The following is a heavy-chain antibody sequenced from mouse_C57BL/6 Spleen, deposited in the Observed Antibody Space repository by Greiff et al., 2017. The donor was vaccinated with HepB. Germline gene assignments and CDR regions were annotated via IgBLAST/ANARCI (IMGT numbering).Heavy chain of an antibody. V-gene: IGHV1-81*01. D-gene: IGHD2-5*01. Sequence: VQLQQSGAELARPGASVKLSCKASGYTFTSYGISWVKQRTGQGLEWIGEIYPRSGNTYYNEKFKGKATLTADKSSSTAYMELRSLTSEDSAVYFCAREGSNLYYYAMDYWGQGTSVTVSS. CDR3: AREGSNLYYYAMDY. J-gene: IGHJ4*01. CDR1: GYTFTSYG. CDR2: IYPRSGNT.